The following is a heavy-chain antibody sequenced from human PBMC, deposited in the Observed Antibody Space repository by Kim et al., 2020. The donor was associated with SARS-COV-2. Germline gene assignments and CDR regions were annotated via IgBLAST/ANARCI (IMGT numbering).Heavy chain of an antibody. J-gene: IGHJ3*02. CDR1: GFTFSNYG. V-gene: IGHV3-30*18. CDR3: AKDMTSHELNDAFDM. Sequence: GGSLRLSCAASGFTFSNYGMHWVRQAPGMGLEWVAVISDDGAHKYDADSVKGRFAISRDNSKNTVYLQMNSLRAEDTAVYYCAKDMTSHELNDAFDMWG. CDR2: ISDDGAHK. D-gene: IGHD1-26*01.